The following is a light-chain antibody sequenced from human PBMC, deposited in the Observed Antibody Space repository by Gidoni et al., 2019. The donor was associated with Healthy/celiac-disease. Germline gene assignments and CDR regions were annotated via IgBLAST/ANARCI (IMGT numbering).Light chain of an antibody. CDR2: AAS. CDR1: QGISNY. J-gene: IGKJ1*01. CDR3: QKYNSAPRT. V-gene: IGKV1-27*01. Sequence: DLQMTQSPSSLSASVGDRVTITCRASQGISNYLAWYQQKQGKVPKLLIYAASTLQSVVPSRFSGSGSGTDFTLTISRLQPEDVATYYCQKYNSAPRTFGQGTKVEIK.